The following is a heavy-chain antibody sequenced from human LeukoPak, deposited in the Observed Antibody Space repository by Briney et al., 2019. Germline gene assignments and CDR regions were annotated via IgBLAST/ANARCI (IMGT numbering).Heavy chain of an antibody. CDR2: IYYSGST. Sequence: PSETLSLTCAVYGGSFSGYYWSWIRQPPGKGLEWIGYIYYSGSTNYNPSLKSRVTISVDTSKNQFSLKLSSVTAADTAVYYCARVYDYVWGSYRYSYYFDYWGQGTLVTVSS. V-gene: IGHV4-59*08. CDR3: ARVYDYVWGSYRYSYYFDY. J-gene: IGHJ4*02. CDR1: GGSFSGYY. D-gene: IGHD3-16*02.